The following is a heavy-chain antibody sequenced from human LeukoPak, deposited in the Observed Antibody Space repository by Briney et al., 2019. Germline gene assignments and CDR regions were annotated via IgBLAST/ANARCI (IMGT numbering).Heavy chain of an antibody. CDR2: IYYSGST. CDR1: GGSISSSSYY. Sequence: PSETLSLTCTVSGGSISSSSYYWGWIRQPPGKGLEWIGSIYYSGSTYYNPSLKSRVTISVDTSKNQFSLKLSSVTAADTAVYYCARDLIYYDILTGYSEDSLYAFDIWGQGTMVTVSS. J-gene: IGHJ3*02. CDR3: ARDLIYYDILTGYSEDSLYAFDI. D-gene: IGHD3-9*01. V-gene: IGHV4-39*07.